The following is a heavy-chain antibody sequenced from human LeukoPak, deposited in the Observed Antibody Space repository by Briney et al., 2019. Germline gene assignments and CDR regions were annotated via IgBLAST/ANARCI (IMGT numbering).Heavy chain of an antibody. Sequence: SVKVSCKASVGTFRSYAISWVRQAPGQGLEWMGGIIPIFGTANYAQKFQGRVTITADESTSTAYMELSSLRSEDTAVCYCARDQGYRYGYGDFDYWGQGTLVTVSS. J-gene: IGHJ4*02. CDR2: IIPIFGTA. CDR1: VGTFRSYA. V-gene: IGHV1-69*01. CDR3: ARDQGYRYGYGDFDY. D-gene: IGHD5-18*01.